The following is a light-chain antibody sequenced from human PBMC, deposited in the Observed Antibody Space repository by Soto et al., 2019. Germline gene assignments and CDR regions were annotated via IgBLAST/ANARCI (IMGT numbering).Light chain of an antibody. V-gene: IGLV2-8*01. Sequence: QSALTQPPSASGSPGQSVTISCTGNSSDVGDYNYVSWYQHHPGKAPKLMIYEVSKRPSGVPDRFSGSKSGNTASLTVSGLQADYEADYYCSSYAGSNNFVVFGGGTKLTVL. J-gene: IGLJ2*01. CDR3: SSYAGSNNFVV. CDR2: EVS. CDR1: SSDVGDYNY.